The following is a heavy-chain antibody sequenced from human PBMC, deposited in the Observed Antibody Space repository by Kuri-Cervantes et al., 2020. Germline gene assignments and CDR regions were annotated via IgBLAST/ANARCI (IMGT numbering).Heavy chain of an antibody. D-gene: IGHD5-24*01. CDR2: ISAYNGDT. Sequence: ASVKVSCKASGYTFTSYDINWVRQATGQGLEWMGWISAYNGDTNYAQKLQGRVTMTTDTSTSTAYMELRSLRSDDTALYYCARDCRPSRAPSNDAFDIWGQGTMVTDSS. CDR1: GYTFTSYD. V-gene: IGHV1-18*01. J-gene: IGHJ3*02. CDR3: ARDCRPSRAPSNDAFDI.